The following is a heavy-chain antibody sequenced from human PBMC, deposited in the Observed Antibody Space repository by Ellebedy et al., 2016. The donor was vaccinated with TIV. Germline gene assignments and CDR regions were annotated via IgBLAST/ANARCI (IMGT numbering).Heavy chain of an antibody. J-gene: IGHJ6*02. Sequence: GESLKISCAASGFSFSRYAMNWLRQAPGKGLEWVTGIIGSGGNTKFVDSVKGRFTISRDNSKNTLFILMNSLRGEDTAVYYCTRSPKDHFYHGMDVWGQGTTVTVSS. CDR2: IIGSGGNT. V-gene: IGHV3-23*01. CDR1: GFSFSRYA. CDR3: TRSPKDHFYHGMDV. D-gene: IGHD2/OR15-2a*01.